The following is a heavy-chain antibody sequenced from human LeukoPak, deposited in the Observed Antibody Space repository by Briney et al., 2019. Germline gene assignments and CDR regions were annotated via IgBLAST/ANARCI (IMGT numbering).Heavy chain of an antibody. CDR1: GYTFTSYY. J-gene: IGHJ6*02. CDR2: INPSGGST. CDR3: AGERWDKAVAGTYTYYYGMDV. V-gene: IGHV1-46*01. Sequence: ASVKVSCKASGYTFTSYYMHWVRQAPGQGLEWMGIINPSGGSTSYAQKFQGRVTMTRDTSTSTVYMELSSLRSEDTAVYYCAGERWDKAVAGTYTYYYGMDVWGQGTTVTVSS. D-gene: IGHD6-19*01.